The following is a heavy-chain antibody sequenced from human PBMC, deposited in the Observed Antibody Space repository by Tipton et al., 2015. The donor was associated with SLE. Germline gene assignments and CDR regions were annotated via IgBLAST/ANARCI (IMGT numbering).Heavy chain of an antibody. D-gene: IGHD3-10*01. V-gene: IGHV3-30*02. J-gene: IGHJ4*02. CDR3: AKDQISETYYSSVDY. Sequence: SLRLSCVASGLMFSSYGMHWFRQAPGKGLEWVAFIRYDGSNIYYADSVKGRFTISRDNSKNTLYLQLNSLRAEDTAVYYCAKDQISETYYSSVDYWGQGTLVTVSS. CDR1: GLMFSSYG. CDR2: IRYDGSNI.